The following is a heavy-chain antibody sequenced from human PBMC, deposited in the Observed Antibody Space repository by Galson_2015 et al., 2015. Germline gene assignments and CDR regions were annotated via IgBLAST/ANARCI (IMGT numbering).Heavy chain of an antibody. CDR1: GYSFTSYW. J-gene: IGHJ2*01. D-gene: IGHD3-9*01. Sequence: QSGAEVKKPGESLRISCKGSGYSFTSYWISWVRQMPGKGLEWMGRIDPSDSYTNYSPSFQGHVTISADKSISTAYLQWSSLKASDTAMYYCARRGYYDILTGYYPGVYWYFELWGRGTLVTVSS. V-gene: IGHV5-10-1*01. CDR2: IDPSDSYT. CDR3: ARRGYYDILTGYYPGVYWYFEL.